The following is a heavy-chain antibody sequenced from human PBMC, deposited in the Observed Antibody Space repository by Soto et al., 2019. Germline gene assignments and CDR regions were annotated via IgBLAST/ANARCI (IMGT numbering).Heavy chain of an antibody. Sequence: QVQRVQSGAEVKKPGASVKVSCKASGYTFTSYAMTWVRQAPGQGLEWMGWISAYNGNTNYAQKLQGRVTMTTDTPTTAAYMELRSLRSDDTAVDYCARSRPPAGYCGQGTLVTVPS. CDR2: ISAYNGNT. CDR3: ARSRPPAGY. V-gene: IGHV1-18*01. CDR1: GYTFTSYA. J-gene: IGHJ4*02.